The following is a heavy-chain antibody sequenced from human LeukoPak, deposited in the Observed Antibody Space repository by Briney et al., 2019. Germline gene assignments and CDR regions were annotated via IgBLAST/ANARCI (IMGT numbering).Heavy chain of an antibody. V-gene: IGHV4-61*01. CDR3: AREGSSGPLDY. J-gene: IGHJ4*02. CDR2: IYYSGST. D-gene: IGHD6-19*01. Sequence: SETLSLTCTVSGGSVSSGSYYWSWIRQPPGKGLEWIGYIYYSGSTNYNPSLKSRVTISVDTSKNQFSLKLSSVTAADTAVYYCAREGSSGPLDYWGQGTLVTVSS. CDR1: GGSVSSGSYY.